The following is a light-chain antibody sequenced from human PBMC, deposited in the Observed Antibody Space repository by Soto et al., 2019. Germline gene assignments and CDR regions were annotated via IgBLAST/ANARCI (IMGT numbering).Light chain of an antibody. CDR3: QQLFDSPIT. CDR1: QVISTS. V-gene: IGKV1-9*01. J-gene: IGKJ5*01. CDR2: AAS. Sequence: DIPLTQSPSFLSPSLGEGVPITCPASQVISTSLVWYQVKPGKAPKLLIYAASTLESGVPSRFSATVSGTEFSLTITSLQPEDFATYYCQQLFDSPITFGQGTRLEIK.